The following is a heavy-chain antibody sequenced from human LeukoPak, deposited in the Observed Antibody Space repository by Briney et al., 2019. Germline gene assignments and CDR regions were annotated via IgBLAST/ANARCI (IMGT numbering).Heavy chain of an antibody. J-gene: IGHJ6*02. D-gene: IGHD3-22*01. Sequence: SETLSLTCTVSGGSISSYYWSWIRQPAGKGLEWIGRIYTSGSTNYNPSLKSRVTMSVDTSKNQFSLKLSSVTAADTAVYYCARDPITMIVVGYGMDVWGQGTTVTVSS. CDR2: IYTSGST. V-gene: IGHV4-4*07. CDR1: GGSISSYY. CDR3: ARDPITMIVVGYGMDV.